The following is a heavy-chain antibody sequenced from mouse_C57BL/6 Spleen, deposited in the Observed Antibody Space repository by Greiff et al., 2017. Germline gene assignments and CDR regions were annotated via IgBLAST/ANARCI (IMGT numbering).Heavy chain of an antibody. CDR3: TRWGAFAY. CDR2: IDPETGGT. J-gene: IGHJ3*01. Sequence: VQLQQSGAELVRPGASVTLSCKASGYTFTDYEMHWVKQTPVHGLEWIGAIDPETGGTAYNQKFKGKAILTADKSSSTAYMELRSLTSEDSAVYYCTRWGAFAYWGQGTLVNVSA. CDR1: GYTFTDYE. V-gene: IGHV1-15*01.